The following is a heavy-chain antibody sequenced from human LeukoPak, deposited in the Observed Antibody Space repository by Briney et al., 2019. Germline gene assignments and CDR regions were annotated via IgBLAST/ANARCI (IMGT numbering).Heavy chain of an antibody. CDR2: ISYDGSNK. D-gene: IGHD3-3*01. J-gene: IGHJ4*02. Sequence: PGGSLRLSCAASGFTFSSYAMHWVRQAPGKGLEWVAVISYDGSNKYYADSVKGRFTISRDNSKNTLYLQMNSLRAEDTAVYYCARVYDFWSGYYTELGYWGQGTLVTVSS. CDR1: GFTFSSYA. CDR3: ARVYDFWSGYYTELGY. V-gene: IGHV3-30*04.